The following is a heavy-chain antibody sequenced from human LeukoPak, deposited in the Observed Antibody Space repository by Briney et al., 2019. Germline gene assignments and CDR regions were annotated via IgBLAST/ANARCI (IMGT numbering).Heavy chain of an antibody. CDR3: ARELDGYNHKTLDY. Sequence: GGSLRLSCAASGFTFSSYNMNWVRQAPGKGLEWVSSISSSSYIYYADSVKGRFTISRDNAKNSLYLQMNSLRAEDTAVYYCARELDGYNHKTLDYWGQGTLVTVSS. D-gene: IGHD5-12*01. J-gene: IGHJ4*02. CDR2: ISSSSYI. V-gene: IGHV3-21*01. CDR1: GFTFSSYN.